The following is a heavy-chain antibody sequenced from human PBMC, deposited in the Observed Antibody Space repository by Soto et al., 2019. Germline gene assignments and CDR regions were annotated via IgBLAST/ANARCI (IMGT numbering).Heavy chain of an antibody. CDR3: ARGITFGGVFNGMDV. J-gene: IGHJ6*02. CDR1: GYTFTSYG. V-gene: IGHV1-18*01. D-gene: IGHD3-16*01. CDR2: IDAYNGKT. Sequence: ASVKVSCKASGYTFTSYGISWVRQAPGQGLEWMGWIDAYNGKTYYEQKLQGRVTMTTDTSTSTAYMELRSLRSDDTALYYCARGITFGGVFNGMDVWGQGTTVTVSS.